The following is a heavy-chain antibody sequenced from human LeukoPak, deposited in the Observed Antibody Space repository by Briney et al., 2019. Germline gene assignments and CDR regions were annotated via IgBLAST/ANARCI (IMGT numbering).Heavy chain of an antibody. J-gene: IGHJ4*02. V-gene: IGHV3-30*18. CDR3: AKDPDRGYSYGYVDY. D-gene: IGHD5-18*01. CDR2: ISYDGSNK. Sequence: GRSLRLSCAASGFTFSSYGMHWVRRAPGKGLEWVAVISYDGSNKYYADSVKGRFTISRDNSKNTLYLQMNSLRAEDTAVYYCAKDPDRGYSYGYVDYWGQGTLVTVSS. CDR1: GFTFSSYG.